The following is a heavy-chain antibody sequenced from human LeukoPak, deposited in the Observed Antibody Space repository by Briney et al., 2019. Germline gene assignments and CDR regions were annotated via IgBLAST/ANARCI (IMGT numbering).Heavy chain of an antibody. D-gene: IGHD3-10*01. CDR1: GYTFTGYY. CDR2: INPNSGGT. CDR3: ARVSVRGVIITHLDY. Sequence: GASVKVSCKASGYTFTGYYMHWVRQAPGQGLEWMGWINPNSGGTNYAQKFQGRVTMTRDTSISTAYMELSRLRSDDTAVYYCARVSVRGVIITHLDYWGQGTLVTVSS. J-gene: IGHJ4*02. V-gene: IGHV1-2*02.